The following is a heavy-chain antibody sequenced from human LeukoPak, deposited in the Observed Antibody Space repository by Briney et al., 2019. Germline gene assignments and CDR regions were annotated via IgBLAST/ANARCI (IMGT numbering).Heavy chain of an antibody. V-gene: IGHV3-7*01. D-gene: IGHD6-13*01. CDR3: ARDGTAAGLYFDL. J-gene: IGHJ4*02. Sequence: PGGSLRLSCAVSGFTFSSYWMNWVRQAPGKGLEGVASIRQDGGEKSYVDSVKGRLTISRDNTKNSVYLQMSSLRAEDTGVYYCARDGTAAGLYFDLWGQGTLVTVSS. CDR2: IRQDGGEK. CDR1: GFTFSSYW.